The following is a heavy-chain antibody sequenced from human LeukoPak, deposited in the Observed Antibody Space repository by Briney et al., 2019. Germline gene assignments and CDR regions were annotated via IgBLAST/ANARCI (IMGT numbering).Heavy chain of an antibody. D-gene: IGHD2-15*01. CDR1: GGSISSYY. J-gene: IGHJ6*02. Sequence: NPSETLSLTCTASGGSISSYYWSWIRQPAGKGLEWIGRVYTSGSIYNPSLQSRVTMSVDTSTNNFSLRLSSVTAADTAVYYCARGYYCSGGSCFWDVWGQGTTVSVSS. CDR3: ARGYYCSGGSCFWDV. V-gene: IGHV4-4*07. CDR2: VYTSGS.